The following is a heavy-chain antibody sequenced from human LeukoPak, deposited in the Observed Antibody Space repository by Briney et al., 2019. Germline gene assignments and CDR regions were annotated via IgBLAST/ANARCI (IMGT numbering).Heavy chain of an antibody. J-gene: IGHJ4*02. CDR3: AKLAAAGSGYFDY. V-gene: IGHV3-30*18. CDR2: ISYDGSNK. Sequence: PGRSLRLSRAASGFTFSSYGMHWVRQAPGKGLEWVAVISYDGSNKYYADSVKGRFTISRDNSKNTLYLQMNSLRAEDTAVYYCAKLAAAGSGYFDYWGQGTLVAVSS. D-gene: IGHD6-13*01. CDR1: GFTFSSYG.